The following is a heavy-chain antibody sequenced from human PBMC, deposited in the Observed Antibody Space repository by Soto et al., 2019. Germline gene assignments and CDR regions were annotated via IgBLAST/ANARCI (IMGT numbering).Heavy chain of an antibody. Sequence: SVKVSCKASGGTFSTYGMNWVRLAPGQGLEWMGGIIPKNGTTNYAQKFQGRVTMTTDASTNTAYMELRSLRSEDTAVYYCARDPPPMDVWGQGTTVTVSS. CDR2: IIPKNGTT. CDR3: ARDPPPMDV. J-gene: IGHJ6*02. V-gene: IGHV1-69*05. CDR1: GGTFSTYG.